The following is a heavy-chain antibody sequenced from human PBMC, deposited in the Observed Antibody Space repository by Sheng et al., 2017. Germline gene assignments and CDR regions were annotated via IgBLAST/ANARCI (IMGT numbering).Heavy chain of an antibody. CDR1: GFTFSSYG. CDR2: IWYDGSNK. J-gene: IGHJ4*02. CDR3: ARAPIAGTESEVDY. D-gene: IGHD1-1*01. V-gene: IGHV3-33*01. Sequence: QVQLVESGEAWSSLGGPLRLSCAASGFTFSSYGMHWVRQAPGKGLEWVAVIWYDGSNKYYADSVKGRFTISRDNSKNTLYLQMNSLRAEDTAVYYCARAPIAGTESEVDYWGQGTLVTVSS.